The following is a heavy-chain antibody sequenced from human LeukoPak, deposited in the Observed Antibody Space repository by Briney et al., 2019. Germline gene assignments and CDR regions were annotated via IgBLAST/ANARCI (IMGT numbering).Heavy chain of an antibody. CDR3: ARARNLRPPFVGANTPYYYGMDV. J-gene: IGHJ6*02. Sequence: PGGSLRLSCAASGFTFSSYSMNWVRQAPGKGLEWVSSISSSSSYIYYADSVKGRFTISRDNAKNSLYLQMNSLRAEDTAVYYCARARNLRPPFVGANTPYYYGMDVWGQGTTVTVSS. CDR2: ISSSSSYI. V-gene: IGHV3-21*01. D-gene: IGHD1-14*01. CDR1: GFTFSSYS.